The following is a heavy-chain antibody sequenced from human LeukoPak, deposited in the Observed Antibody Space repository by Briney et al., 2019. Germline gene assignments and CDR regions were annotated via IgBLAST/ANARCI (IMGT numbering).Heavy chain of an antibody. Sequence: TFSSYAMNWVRQAPGKGLEWIGSIYYSGSTYYNPSLKSRVTISVDTSKDQFSLKLSSVTAADTAVYYCARHSSVLPFDYWGQGTLVTVSS. J-gene: IGHJ4*02. V-gene: IGHV4-39*01. CDR2: IYYSGST. CDR3: ARHSSVLPFDY. CDR1: TFSSYA. D-gene: IGHD3-10*01.